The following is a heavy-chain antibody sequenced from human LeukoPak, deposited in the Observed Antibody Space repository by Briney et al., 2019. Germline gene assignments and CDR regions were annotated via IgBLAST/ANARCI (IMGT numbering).Heavy chain of an antibody. D-gene: IGHD3-3*01. CDR3: ARDLRDTYDFWSEGDPFDI. Sequence: GGSLRLSCAASGYTFSSYSMNWVRQAPGKGLEWVSYISSSSSTIYYADSVKGRFTISRDNAKNSLYLQMNSLRAEDTAVYYCARDLRDTYDFWSEGDPFDIWGQGTMVTVSS. CDR1: GYTFSSYS. CDR2: ISSSSSTI. J-gene: IGHJ3*02. V-gene: IGHV3-48*01.